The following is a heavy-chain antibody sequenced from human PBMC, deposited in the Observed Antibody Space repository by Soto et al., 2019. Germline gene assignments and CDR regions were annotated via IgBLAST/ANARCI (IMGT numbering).Heavy chain of an antibody. J-gene: IGHJ4*02. V-gene: IGHV3-23*01. CDR1: GFTFSSYA. CDR2: ISGSGGST. Sequence: GGSLRLSCAASGFTFSSYAMSWVRQAPGQGLEWVSAISGSGGSTYYADSVKGRFTVSRDNSKNTLYLQMNSLRAEDTAVYYCAKDGRRYYDSSGYYYDGTSDFDYWGQGTLVTVSS. D-gene: IGHD3-22*01. CDR3: AKDGRRYYDSSGYYYDGTSDFDY.